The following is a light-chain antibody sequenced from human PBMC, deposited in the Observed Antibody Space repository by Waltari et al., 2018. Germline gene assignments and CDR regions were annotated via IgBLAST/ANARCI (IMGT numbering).Light chain of an antibody. Sequence: QSVLTQQPSVSAAPRQRVTITWLGSSSNIGNNVLNWYQQVPGEAPKLLIYYDDMLPSGVSDRFSGSRSGTAASLAISGLQSEDEADYYCAAWDDNLNAVVFGGGTKVTVL. CDR1: SSNIGNNV. J-gene: IGLJ2*01. CDR2: YDD. V-gene: IGLV1-36*01. CDR3: AAWDDNLNAVV.